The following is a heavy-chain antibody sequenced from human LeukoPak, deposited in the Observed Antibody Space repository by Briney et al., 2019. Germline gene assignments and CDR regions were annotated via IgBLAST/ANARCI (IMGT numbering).Heavy chain of an antibody. D-gene: IGHD3-16*01. V-gene: IGHV1-2*02. Sequence: VASVTVSCKASGYIFTGYYLFWVRQAPGQGIEWMGWINPNGGATRYAQKFQGRVTLTCDTSIRTTYMELSSLTSDDTAVYYCARDERYSDADHHYPDLGYWGQGTLVTVSS. CDR1: GYIFTGYY. CDR2: INPNGGAT. J-gene: IGHJ4*02. CDR3: ARDERYSDADHHYPDLGY.